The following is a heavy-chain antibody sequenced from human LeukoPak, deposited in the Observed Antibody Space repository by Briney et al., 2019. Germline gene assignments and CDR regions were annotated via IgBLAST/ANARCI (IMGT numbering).Heavy chain of an antibody. CDR1: GYTFTAYY. CDR2: INLNSSVT. J-gene: IGHJ4*02. D-gene: IGHD1-26*01. Sequence: GASVKVSCKASGYTFTAYYMHWVRQAPGQGLEWMGWINLNSSVTNYALKFRGRIIMTRDTSISTVYMDLSSLRYDDTAVYYCTRATFSASYYFDYWGQGSVVTVSS. V-gene: IGHV1-2*02. CDR3: TRATFSASYYFDY.